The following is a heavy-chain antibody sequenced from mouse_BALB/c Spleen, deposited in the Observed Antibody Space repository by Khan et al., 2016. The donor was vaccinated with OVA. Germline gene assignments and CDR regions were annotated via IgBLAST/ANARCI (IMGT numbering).Heavy chain of an antibody. V-gene: IGHV1S81*02. Sequence: QVQLQQPGAELVKPGTSVKISCKASGYTFTSYYMYWVKQRPGQGLEWIGGINPNNGDSNFNENFKSKATLTVDKSSSTAYMQLGILTSEDSAVYYCARSGYGNPFAYWGQGTLVTVSA. J-gene: IGHJ3*01. CDR2: INPNNGDS. CDR1: GYTFTSYY. CDR3: ARSGYGNPFAY. D-gene: IGHD2-1*01.